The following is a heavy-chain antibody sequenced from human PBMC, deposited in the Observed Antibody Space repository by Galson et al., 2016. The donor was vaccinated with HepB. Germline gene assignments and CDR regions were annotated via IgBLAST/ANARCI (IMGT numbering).Heavy chain of an antibody. D-gene: IGHD2-15*01. CDR2: ISNSGATT. CDR3: AKSGYCSGNSCYNWFDP. Sequence: SLRLSCAASGFTFSSYAMNWVRQAPGKGLEWVSVISNSGATTYYADSVKGRFTISRDKPNNTLYLQMNSLRAEDTAAYYCAKSGYCSGNSCYNWFDPWGQGTLVTVSS. J-gene: IGHJ5*02. CDR1: GFTFSSYA. V-gene: IGHV3-23*01.